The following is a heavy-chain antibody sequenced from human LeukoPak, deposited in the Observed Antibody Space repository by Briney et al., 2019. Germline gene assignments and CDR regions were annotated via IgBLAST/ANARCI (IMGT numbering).Heavy chain of an antibody. Sequence: SETLSLTCAVYGGSFSGYYWSWIRQPAGKGLEWIGRIYTSGSTNYNPSLKSRVTISVDTSKNQFSLKLSSVTAADTAVYYCARRTKFRPFDYWGQGTLVTVSS. D-gene: IGHD1-7*01. CDR3: ARRTKFRPFDY. CDR1: GGSFSGYY. V-gene: IGHV4-59*10. CDR2: IYTSGST. J-gene: IGHJ4*02.